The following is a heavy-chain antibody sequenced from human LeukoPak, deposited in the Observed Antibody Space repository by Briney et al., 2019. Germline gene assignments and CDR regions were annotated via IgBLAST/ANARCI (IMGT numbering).Heavy chain of an antibody. Sequence: ASVKVSCKVSGYTLTELSMHWVRQAPGKGLEWMGGFDPEDGETIYAQKFQGRVNMTEDTSTDTAYMELSSLRSEDTAVYYCATGVIRYYYYYYMDVWGKGTTVTVSS. CDR3: ATGVIRYYYYYYMDV. J-gene: IGHJ6*03. CDR1: GYTLTELS. V-gene: IGHV1-24*01. CDR2: FDPEDGET. D-gene: IGHD3-16*02.